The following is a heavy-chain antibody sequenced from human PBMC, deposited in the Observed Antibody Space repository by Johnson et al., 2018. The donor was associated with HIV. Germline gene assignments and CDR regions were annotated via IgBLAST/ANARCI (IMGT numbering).Heavy chain of an antibody. V-gene: IGHV3-15*01. J-gene: IGHJ3*02. Sequence: VLLVESGGGLVKPGGSLRVSCAASGFTFNRAWMSWVRQAPGKGLEWVGRVKSITDGGTTDYTAPVTGRFTISRDDSKNTLYLLMNSLKTDDTAVYYCTTGPVVPYAFDIWGQGTMVTVSS. D-gene: IGHD3-22*01. CDR1: GFTFNRAW. CDR2: VKSITDGGTT. CDR3: TTGPVVPYAFDI.